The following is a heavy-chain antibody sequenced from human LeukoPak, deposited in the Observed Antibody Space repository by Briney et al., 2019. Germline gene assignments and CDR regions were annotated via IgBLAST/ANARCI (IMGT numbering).Heavy chain of an antibody. CDR3: ARDPPIYQGISSYYYGMDV. CDR1: GFTFSSYS. J-gene: IGHJ6*02. Sequence: KSGGSLRLSCAASGFTFSSYSMNWVRQAPGKGLEWVSSISSSSSYIYYADSVKGRFTISRDNAKNSLYLQMNSLRAEDTAVYCCARDPPIYQGISSYYYGMDVWGQGTTVTVSS. V-gene: IGHV3-21*01. D-gene: IGHD3-3*02. CDR2: ISSSSSYI.